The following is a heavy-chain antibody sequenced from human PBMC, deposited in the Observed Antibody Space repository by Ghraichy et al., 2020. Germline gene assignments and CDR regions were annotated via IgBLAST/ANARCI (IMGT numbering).Heavy chain of an antibody. CDR1: GFTFRSYA. Sequence: GESLNISCTASGFTFRSYAMNWVRQAPGKGLEWVSTISGSGDRTFYADSVKGRLTISRDNSQSTVYLQMNNLRVEDTAVYYCARRGVAPAGDDEWGAHDYWGQGTLVTVSS. CDR3: ARRGVAPAGDDEWGAHDY. CDR2: ISGSGDRT. D-gene: IGHD3-3*01. V-gene: IGHV3-23*01. J-gene: IGHJ4*02.